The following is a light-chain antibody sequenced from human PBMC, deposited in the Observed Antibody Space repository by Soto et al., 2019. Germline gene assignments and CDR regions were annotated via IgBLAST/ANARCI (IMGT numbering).Light chain of an antibody. Sequence: QSVLAQPASVSGSPGQSITIPCTGTTSDIGAYDYVSWYQQHPGKVPKLIIFEVTKRPSGFSSRFSGSKSGNTASLTISGLQAEDEADYYCCSYAGSYTYVFGTGTKVTVL. CDR2: EVT. V-gene: IGLV2-14*01. CDR1: TSDIGAYDY. CDR3: CSYAGSYTYV. J-gene: IGLJ1*01.